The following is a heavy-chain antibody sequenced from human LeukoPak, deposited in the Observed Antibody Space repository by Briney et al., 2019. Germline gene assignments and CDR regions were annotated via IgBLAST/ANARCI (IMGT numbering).Heavy chain of an antibody. CDR3: ARRNLFDY. J-gene: IGHJ4*02. V-gene: IGHV3-7*01. CDR1: GFTFRDYW. D-gene: IGHD1-14*01. CDR2: IKYDGSDK. Sequence: GGSLRLSYVASGFTFRDYWMTWVRQAPGKGLECVANIKYDGSDKYYVDSVKGRFTISRDNAKNSVYLQMDSLRVEDTAVYYCARRNLFDYWGQGTVVTVSS.